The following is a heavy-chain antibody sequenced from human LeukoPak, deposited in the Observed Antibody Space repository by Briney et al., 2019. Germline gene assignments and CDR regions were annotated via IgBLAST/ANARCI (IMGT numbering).Heavy chain of an antibody. CDR1: GYTFISYV. V-gene: IGHV1-3*01. CDR3: ARPVMYSSGPFDY. Sequence: ASVKVSCKASGYTFISYVMHWVRQAPGQRLEWMGWINAGNGNTEYSQKFQGRVTITRDTSATTAYMELSSLRSEDTAVYYCARPVMYSSGPFDYWGQGTLVTVSS. CDR2: INAGNGNT. D-gene: IGHD6-19*01. J-gene: IGHJ4*02.